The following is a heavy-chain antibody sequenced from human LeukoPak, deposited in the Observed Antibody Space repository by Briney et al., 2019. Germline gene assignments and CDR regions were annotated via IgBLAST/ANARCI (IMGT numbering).Heavy chain of an antibody. D-gene: IGHD3-10*01. CDR1: GGSISSHY. CDR2: IYYSGST. J-gene: IGHJ4*02. CDR3: AREGGYGSGSYYTDY. V-gene: IGHV4-59*11. Sequence: PSETLSLTCTVSGGSISSHYWSWIRQPPGKGLEWIGYIYYSGSTNYNPSLKSRVTISVDTSKNQFSLKLSSVTAADTAVYYCAREGGYGSGSYYTDYWGQGTLVTVSS.